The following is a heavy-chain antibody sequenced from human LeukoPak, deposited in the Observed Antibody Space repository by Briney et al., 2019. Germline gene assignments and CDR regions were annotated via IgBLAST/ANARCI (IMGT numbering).Heavy chain of an antibody. J-gene: IGHJ3*02. CDR3: ARWDIVVVPAAADDAFDI. CDR1: GGSISSYY. CDR2: IYTSGST. Sequence: SETLSLTCTVFGGSISSYYWGWIRQPAGKGLEWIGRIYTSGSTKYNPSLKSRVTISLDTSKNQFSLKLSSVTAADTAVYYCARWDIVVVPAAADDAFDIWGQGTMVTVSS. D-gene: IGHD2-2*01. V-gene: IGHV4-4*07.